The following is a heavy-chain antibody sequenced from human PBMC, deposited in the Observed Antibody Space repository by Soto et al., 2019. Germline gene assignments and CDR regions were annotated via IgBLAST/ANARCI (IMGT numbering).Heavy chain of an antibody. J-gene: IGHJ5*02. Sequence: QVQLVQSGAEVKKPGASVKVSCRASGYTFTGYYRHWVRQAPGQGLGGWGWINPNRGGTNYAQKFQGWVTMTRDTSISTAYMELSRLRSDDTAVYYCARDAYDFWSGLNWFDPWGQGTLVTVSS. D-gene: IGHD3-3*01. CDR2: INPNRGGT. CDR3: ARDAYDFWSGLNWFDP. CDR1: GYTFTGYY. V-gene: IGHV1-2*04.